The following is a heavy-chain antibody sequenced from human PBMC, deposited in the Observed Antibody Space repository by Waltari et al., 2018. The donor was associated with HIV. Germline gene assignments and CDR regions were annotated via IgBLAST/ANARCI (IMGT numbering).Heavy chain of an antibody. CDR2: TYYMSKLYN. CDR3: AREPGWGSRAYYYGMDV. D-gene: IGHD7-27*01. V-gene: IGHV6-1*01. CDR1: GDRLYVNSSS. Sequence: QLQLQRSGPGLVKPSQTRSLTCAISGDRLYVNSSSWNWIRQSPSRGLEWLGMTYYMSKLYNDYAVSVKSRITINPDTSKNQFSLQLNSVTPEDTAVYYCAREPGWGSRAYYYGMDVWGQGTTVTVSS. J-gene: IGHJ6*02.